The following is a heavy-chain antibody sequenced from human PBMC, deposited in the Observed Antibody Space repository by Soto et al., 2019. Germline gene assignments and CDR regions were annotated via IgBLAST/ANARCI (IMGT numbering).Heavy chain of an antibody. Sequence: EVQLVESGGGLVQPGGSLRLSCAASGFTFSSYAMHWVRQAPGKGLEYVSAISRNGGSTYYANSVKGRFTISRDNSKNPLYLQMGSLRAEDMAVYYCASGGGYYFDYWGQGTLVTVSS. CDR1: GFTFSSYA. CDR3: ASGGGYYFDY. V-gene: IGHV3-64*01. CDR2: ISRNGGST. J-gene: IGHJ4*02.